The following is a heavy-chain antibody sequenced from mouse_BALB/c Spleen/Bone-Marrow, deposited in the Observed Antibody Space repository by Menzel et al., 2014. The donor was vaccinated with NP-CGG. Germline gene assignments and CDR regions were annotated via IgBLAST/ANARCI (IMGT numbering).Heavy chain of an antibody. CDR1: GFTFSSFG. CDR3: TRGGNWEDFDY. V-gene: IGHV5-17*02. CDR2: ISSDSGAI. J-gene: IGHJ2*01. D-gene: IGHD4-1*01. Sequence: VQLKDSGGGLVQPGGSRKLSCAASGFTFSSFGMHWVRQAPEKGLEWIAYISSDSGAIFYADTMKGRFTISRDNPKNTLFLQMTSLRSEDTAIYFCTRGGNWEDFDYWGQGTTLTVSS.